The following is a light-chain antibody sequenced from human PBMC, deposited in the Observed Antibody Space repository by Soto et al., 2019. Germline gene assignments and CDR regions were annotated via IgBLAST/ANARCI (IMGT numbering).Light chain of an antibody. V-gene: IGKV1-5*01. J-gene: IGKJ2*01. CDR2: GAP. CDR1: QSNSDR. Sequence: DVQMTQSPSTLSASVEDRVTITRRASQSNSDRLAWYKQKPEKATKLLIYGAPNLDSGVPSRFRGSGSGTEFPLTISRLPPDDFATDFSLQYNSYSSTLGQGTKVEIK. CDR3: LQYNSYSST.